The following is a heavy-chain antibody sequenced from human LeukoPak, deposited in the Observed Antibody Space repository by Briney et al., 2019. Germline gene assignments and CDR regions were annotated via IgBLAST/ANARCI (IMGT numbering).Heavy chain of an antibody. Sequence: PGGSLRLSCAASGFTFNNNWMIWVRQAPGKGLEWVTTIKQDGSEKYYVDSVKGRFTVSRDNAKDSLYLQMNSLRSEDTAVYYCATAILWSGAGVHLDWGQGTLVTVSS. D-gene: IGHD3-3*01. CDR2: IKQDGSEK. CDR1: GFTFNNNW. J-gene: IGHJ4*02. V-gene: IGHV3-7*03. CDR3: ATAILWSGAGVHLD.